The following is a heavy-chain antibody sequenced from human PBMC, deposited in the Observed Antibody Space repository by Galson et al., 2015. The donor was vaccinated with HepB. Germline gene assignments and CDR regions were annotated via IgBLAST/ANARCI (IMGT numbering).Heavy chain of an antibody. CDR3: AHRQGSSDKEGISDP. J-gene: IGHJ5*02. D-gene: IGHD6-13*01. CDR2: IYWDDNV. V-gene: IGHV2-5*02. Sequence: PALVKPTQTLTLTCTLSGLSLSANGVGVGWIRQPPGGALEWLALIYWDDNVHYSPSLKNRLTITKDTSKNQVVLTMTNMDPVDTATYYCAHRQGSSDKEGISDPWGQGTLVTVSS. CDR1: GLSLSANGVG.